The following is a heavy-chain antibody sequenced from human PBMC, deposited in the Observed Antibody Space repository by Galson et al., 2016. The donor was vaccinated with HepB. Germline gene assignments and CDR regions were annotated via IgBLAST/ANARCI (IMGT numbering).Heavy chain of an antibody. V-gene: IGHV4-39*01. D-gene: IGHD2-2*01. J-gene: IGHJ3*02. CDR3: ARSDCSSTSCYGNDPFDI. CDR1: GGSFSSSSYY. CDR2: IYYSGST. Sequence: LSLTCTVSGGSFSSSSYYWGWIRQPPGKGLEWIGSIYYSGSTYYHPSLKSRVTISVDTSKNQFSLKLSSVTAADTAVYYCARSDCSSTSCYGNDPFDIWGQGTMVTVSS.